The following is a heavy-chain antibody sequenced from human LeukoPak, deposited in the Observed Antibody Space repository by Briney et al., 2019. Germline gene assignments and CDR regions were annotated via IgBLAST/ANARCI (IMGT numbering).Heavy chain of an antibody. CDR3: ARTAYCGGDCSAFDY. J-gene: IGHJ4*02. CDR1: GGSISSGGYF. V-gene: IGHV4-61*08. CDR2: IYYSGST. Sequence: PSQTLSLTCTVSGGSISSGGYFWSWIRQPPGKGLEWIGYIYYSGSTNYNPSLKSRVTISVDTSKNQFSLKLSSVTAADTAVYYCARTAYCGGDCSAFDYWGQGTLVTVSS. D-gene: IGHD2-21*02.